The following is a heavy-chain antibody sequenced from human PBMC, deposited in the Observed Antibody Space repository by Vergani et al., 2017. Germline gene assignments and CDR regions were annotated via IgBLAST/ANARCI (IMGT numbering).Heavy chain of an antibody. CDR2: INPNLYSGGT. Sequence: QVQLVQSGAEVKKPGASVKVSCKASGYTFTGYYMHWVRQAPGQGLEWMGWINPNLYSGGTKYAQKFQGRVTMTRDTSTSTVYMDLSNLRSEDTAVYYCARPHGDILPPDPRRLDYWGQGTLVTVSS. CDR3: ARPHGDILPPDPRRLDY. V-gene: IGHV1-2*02. J-gene: IGHJ4*02. CDR1: GYTFTGYY.